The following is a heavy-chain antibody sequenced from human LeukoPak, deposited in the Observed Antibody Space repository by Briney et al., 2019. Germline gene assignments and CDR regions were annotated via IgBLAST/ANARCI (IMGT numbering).Heavy chain of an antibody. CDR3: ARAHYGDYVMA. J-gene: IGHJ4*02. Sequence: SETLSLTCTVSGGSISSYYWSWIRQPPGKGLEWIGYIYYSGSTNYNPSLKSRVTISVDTSKNQFSLKLSSVTAADTAVYYCARAHYGDYVMAWGQGTLVTVSS. CDR1: GGSISSYY. D-gene: IGHD4-17*01. CDR2: IYYSGST. V-gene: IGHV4-59*01.